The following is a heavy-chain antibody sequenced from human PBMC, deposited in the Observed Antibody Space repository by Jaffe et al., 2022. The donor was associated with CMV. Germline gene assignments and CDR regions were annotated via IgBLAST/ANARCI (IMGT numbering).Heavy chain of an antibody. V-gene: IGHV3-20*04. CDR2: VNWNGDST. Sequence: EVQLVESGGGVIRPGGSLRLSCGVSGFTFDDYGMSWVRQAPGKGLEWVSGVNWNGDSTAYADSVKGRFTISRDNAKNSLSLQMNSLRAEDTALYYCARWGYNSGAGGPEFDYWGQGTLVTVSS. J-gene: IGHJ4*02. CDR1: GFTFDDYG. CDR3: ARWGYNSGAGGPEFDY. D-gene: IGHD5-18*01.